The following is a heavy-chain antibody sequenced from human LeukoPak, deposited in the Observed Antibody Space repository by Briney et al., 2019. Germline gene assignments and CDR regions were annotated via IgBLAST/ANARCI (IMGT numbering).Heavy chain of an antibody. J-gene: IGHJ6*02. Sequence: SETLSLTCTVSGGSISSYYWNWIRQPPGKGLEWIGYIYYSGSTNYNPSLKSRVTISVDTSKNQFSLKLSSVTAADTAVYYCARVGLVDYYYYAMDVWGQGTTVTVSS. CDR2: IYYSGST. V-gene: IGHV4-59*01. CDR3: ARVGLVDYYYYAMDV. CDR1: GGSISSYY. D-gene: IGHD1-26*01.